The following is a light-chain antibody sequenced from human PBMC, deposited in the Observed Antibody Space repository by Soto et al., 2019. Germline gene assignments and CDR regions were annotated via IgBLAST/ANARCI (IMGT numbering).Light chain of an antibody. CDR3: AAWDDSLNGLV. J-gene: IGLJ1*01. V-gene: IGLV4-60*02. Sequence: QLVLTQSSSASASLGSSVKLACTLNSGHSSYIIAWHQQQPGKAPRYLMKLEGSGSYNKGSGVPDRFSGSSSGADRYLTISNLQFEDEADYYCAAWDDSLNGLVFGTGTKLTVL. CDR1: SGHSSYI. CDR2: LEGSGSY.